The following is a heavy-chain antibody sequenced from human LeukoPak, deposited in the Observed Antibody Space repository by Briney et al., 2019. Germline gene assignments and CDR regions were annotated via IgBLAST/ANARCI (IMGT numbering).Heavy chain of an antibody. V-gene: IGHV1-8*01. CDR2: MNPNSGNT. Sequence: ASVKVSCKAPGGTFSRYAISWVRQAPGQGLEWMGWMNPNSGNTGYAQKFQGRVTMTRNTSISTAYMELSSLRSEDTAVYYCARGLGAAAFDPWGQGTLVTVSS. CDR3: ARGLGAAAFDP. CDR1: GGTFSRYA. D-gene: IGHD6-13*01. J-gene: IGHJ5*02.